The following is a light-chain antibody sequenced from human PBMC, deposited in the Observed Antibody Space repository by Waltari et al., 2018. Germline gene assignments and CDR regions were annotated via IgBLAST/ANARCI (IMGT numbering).Light chain of an antibody. Sequence: IVMTQSPATLSVSPGERVTLSCRASQSVSGNLAWYQQKPGQAPRLLMYGASTRAAGVPTRFSGSGSGTEFTVTINSLQSEDFAVYYCQQYNDWPQTFGQGTKLETK. CDR2: GAS. CDR3: QQYNDWPQT. V-gene: IGKV3-15*01. CDR1: QSVSGN. J-gene: IGKJ2*01.